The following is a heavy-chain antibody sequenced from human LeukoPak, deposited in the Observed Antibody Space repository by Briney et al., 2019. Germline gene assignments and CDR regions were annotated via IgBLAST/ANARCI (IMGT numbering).Heavy chain of an antibody. CDR2: IYYSGST. Sequence: SETLSLTCTVSGGSISSGGYYWSWIRQHPGKGLEWIGYIYYSGSTYYNPSLKSRVTISVDTSKNQFSLKLSSVTAADTAVYYCARVYCGGDCYDPSRSYFDYWGQGTLVTVSS. CDR1: GGSISSGGYY. J-gene: IGHJ4*02. D-gene: IGHD2-21*02. CDR3: ARVYCGGDCYDPSRSYFDY. V-gene: IGHV4-31*03.